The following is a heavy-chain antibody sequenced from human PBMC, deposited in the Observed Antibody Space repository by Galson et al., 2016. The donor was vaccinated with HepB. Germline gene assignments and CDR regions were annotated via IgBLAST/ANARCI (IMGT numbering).Heavy chain of an antibody. J-gene: IGHJ4*02. D-gene: IGHD4-23*01. CDR2: IDWDDGK. CDR1: GFSLDTAAMC. V-gene: IGHV2-70*11. Sequence: PALVKPPQTLTLTCTFTGFSLDTAAMCVAWIRQPPGKALEWLARIDWDDGKYYSRSLGARLSISKDTSTNQVVLRMTNMDPRDTGTYYCAREVSYGGNADYWGQGTLVTVSS. CDR3: AREVSYGGNADY.